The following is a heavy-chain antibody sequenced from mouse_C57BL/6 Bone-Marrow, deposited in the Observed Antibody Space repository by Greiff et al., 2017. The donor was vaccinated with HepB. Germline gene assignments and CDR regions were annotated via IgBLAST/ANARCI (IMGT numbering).Heavy chain of an antibody. CDR3: ARKGAMDY. J-gene: IGHJ4*01. CDR1: GFTFTSYW. CDR2: IYPGSGST. Sequence: QVQLQQSGAEFVQPGASVKMSCTASGFTFTSYWITWVMQRPGQGLEWIGDIYPGSGSTNYNEKFKSKDTLTIDTSSITAYMQLSNLKSEDSAVYYCARKGAMDYWGQGTSVTVSS. V-gene: IGHV1-55*01.